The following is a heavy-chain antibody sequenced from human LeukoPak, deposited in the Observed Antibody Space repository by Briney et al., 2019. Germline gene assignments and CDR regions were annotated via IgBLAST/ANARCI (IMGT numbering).Heavy chain of an antibody. CDR2: IKSDGKT. J-gene: IGHJ1*01. Sequence: GGSLRLSCAASGFTFSSNWMHWVRQAPGKGLVWVSRIKSDGKTNYADSVKGRFTISRDNATNTVSLQMNSLRAEDTGVYYCARAPSEIGGYYPEYFRHWGQGTLVTVSS. D-gene: IGHD3-22*01. CDR1: GFTFSSNW. V-gene: IGHV3-74*01. CDR3: ARAPSEIGGYYPEYFRH.